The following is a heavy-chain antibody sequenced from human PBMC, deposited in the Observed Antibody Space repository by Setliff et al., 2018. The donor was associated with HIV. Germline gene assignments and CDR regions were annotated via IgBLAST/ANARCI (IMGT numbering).Heavy chain of an antibody. CDR1: GFTFSNYA. V-gene: IGHV3-23*01. J-gene: IGHJ5*02. D-gene: IGHD1-20*01. Sequence: PGGSLRLSCAASGFTFSNYAMNWVRQAPGKGLEWVSTISGSGGLTFYADSVKGRFTISRDNSKNTLYLQMNSLRAEDTAVYYCARYKWNNWIFGWFDPWGQGTQVTVSS. CDR2: ISGSGGLT. CDR3: ARYKWNNWIFGWFDP.